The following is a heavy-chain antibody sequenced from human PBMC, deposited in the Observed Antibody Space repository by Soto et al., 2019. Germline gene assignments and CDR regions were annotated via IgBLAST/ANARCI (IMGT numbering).Heavy chain of an antibody. CDR3: AREXRSRWYNRNYYYYYGMDV. CDR1: GYTFTSYA. Sequence: ASVKVSCKASGYTFTSYAMHWVRQAPGQRLEWMGWINAGNGNTKYSQRFQGRVTITRDTSASTAYMELSSLRSEDTAVYYCAREXRSRWYNRNYYYYYGMDVWGQGTTVTVSS. CDR2: INAGNGNT. J-gene: IGHJ6*02. V-gene: IGHV1-3*01. D-gene: IGHD1-20*01.